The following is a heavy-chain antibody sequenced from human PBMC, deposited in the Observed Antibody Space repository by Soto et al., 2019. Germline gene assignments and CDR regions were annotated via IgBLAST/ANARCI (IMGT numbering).Heavy chain of an antibody. CDR2: IYYSGST. CDR3: ARWRWGLLAFDY. Sequence: PSETLSLTCTVSGGSISSYYWSWIRQPPGKGLEWIGYIYYSGSTNYNPSLKSRVTISVDTSKNQFSLKLSSVTAADTAVYYCARWRWGLLAFDYWGQGTLVTVSS. CDR1: GGSISSYY. J-gene: IGHJ4*02. D-gene: IGHD1-26*01. V-gene: IGHV4-59*01.